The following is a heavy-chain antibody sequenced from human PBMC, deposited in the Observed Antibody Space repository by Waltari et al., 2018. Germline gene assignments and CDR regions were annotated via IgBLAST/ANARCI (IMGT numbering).Heavy chain of an antibody. CDR1: GGSFSGYY. CDR3: ARAGSSCYDYYYYMDV. Sequence: QVQLQQWGAGLLKPSATLSLTCAVYGGSFSGYYWNWISQPPGKGQEWIGEINHSGGTNYNPSLKSRVTISVDASKHQFSLKLSSVTAADTAVYYCARAGSSCYDYYYYMDVWGIGTTVTVSS. J-gene: IGHJ6*03. D-gene: IGHD3-22*01. CDR2: INHSGGT. V-gene: IGHV4-34*01.